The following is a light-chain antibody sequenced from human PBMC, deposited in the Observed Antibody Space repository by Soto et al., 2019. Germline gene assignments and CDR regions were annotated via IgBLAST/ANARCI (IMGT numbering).Light chain of an antibody. CDR3: QQYNDNWQT. Sequence: EIVMTRYPDTLSVSPGETVTLSCRASQSVRTNLAWYQHKPGQSPRLLIYGASNRATGFPARFSGSGSGTEFTLTISSLQSEDFAVYYCQQYNDNWQTFGQGTKVEIK. CDR1: QSVRTN. CDR2: GAS. J-gene: IGKJ1*01. V-gene: IGKV3-15*01.